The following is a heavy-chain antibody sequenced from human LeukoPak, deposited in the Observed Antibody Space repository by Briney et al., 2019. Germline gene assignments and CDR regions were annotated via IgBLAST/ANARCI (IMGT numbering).Heavy chain of an antibody. Sequence: PGGSLSLSCAASGFTFDNYGMTWVRQVPGKGLEWVSGVNWNGGSTGYADSVKGRFTISRDNAKNSLYLQMNSLRAEDTAVYYCARDRWGYSYGGDWGQGILVTVSS. D-gene: IGHD5-18*01. CDR1: GFTFDNYG. J-gene: IGHJ4*02. CDR2: VNWNGGST. CDR3: ARDRWGYSYGGD. V-gene: IGHV3-20*04.